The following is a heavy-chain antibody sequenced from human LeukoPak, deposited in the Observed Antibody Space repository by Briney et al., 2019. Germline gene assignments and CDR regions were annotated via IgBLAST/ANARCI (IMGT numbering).Heavy chain of an antibody. Sequence: AGGSLRLSCAASGFTFSSYAMSWVRQAPGKGLEWVSAISGSGGSTYYADSVKGLFTISRDNSKNTLYLQMNSLRAEDTAVYYCARDRRYCSSTSCYGWFDPWGQGTLVTVSS. CDR3: ARDRRYCSSTSCYGWFDP. CDR1: GFTFSSYA. D-gene: IGHD2-2*01. V-gene: IGHV3-23*01. J-gene: IGHJ5*02. CDR2: ISGSGGST.